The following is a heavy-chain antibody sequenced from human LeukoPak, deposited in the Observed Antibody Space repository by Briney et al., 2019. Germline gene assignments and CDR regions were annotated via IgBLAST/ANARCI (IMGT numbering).Heavy chain of an antibody. CDR1: GFTFSSYW. Sequence: GGFLRLSCAASGFTFSSYWMSWVCQAPGKGLEWVANIKQDGSEKYYVDSVKGRFTISRDNAKNSLYLQMNSLRAEDTAVYYCAREDYDFWSGPIDYWGQGTLVTVSS. CDR3: AREDYDFWSGPIDY. CDR2: IKQDGSEK. J-gene: IGHJ4*02. D-gene: IGHD3-3*01. V-gene: IGHV3-7*01.